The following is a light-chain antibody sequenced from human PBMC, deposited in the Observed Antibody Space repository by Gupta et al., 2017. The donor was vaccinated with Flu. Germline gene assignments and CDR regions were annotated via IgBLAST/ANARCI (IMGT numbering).Light chain of an antibody. J-gene: IGLJ3*02. Sequence: QSALTQPASVSGSPGQSITISCTGTSSDVGGYNYVPWYQQHPGKVPKLMIYEVSDRPSGVSTRFSGSKSGNTASLTISGLQAEDEAYYYCTSYTSSTTFVFGGGTKVTVL. CDR2: EVS. V-gene: IGLV2-14*01. CDR3: TSYTSSTTFV. CDR1: SSDVGGYNY.